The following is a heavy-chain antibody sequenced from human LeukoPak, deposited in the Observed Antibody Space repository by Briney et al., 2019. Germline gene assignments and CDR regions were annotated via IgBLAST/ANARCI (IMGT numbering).Heavy chain of an antibody. Sequence: SETLSLTCTVSGVSLNSYFWSWIRQPAGKGLEWIGRIYTTDATNYNPSLRGRVTLSIDTSKNQFSLRLTSVTAADTAVYFCARGRLDYYDDSGPNRSDWFDPWGQGTLVTVSS. CDR1: GVSLNSYF. V-gene: IGHV4-4*07. J-gene: IGHJ5*02. CDR3: ARGRLDYYDDSGPNRSDWFDP. CDR2: IYTTDAT. D-gene: IGHD3-22*01.